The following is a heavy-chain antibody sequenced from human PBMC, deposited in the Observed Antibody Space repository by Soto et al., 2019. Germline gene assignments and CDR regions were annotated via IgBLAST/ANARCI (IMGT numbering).Heavy chain of an antibody. D-gene: IGHD3-10*01. CDR1: GYTFSSYG. J-gene: IGHJ4*02. V-gene: IGHV1-18*01. Sequence: QVQLVQSGAEVKKPGASVKVSCKASGYTFSSYGISWVRQAPGQGLEWMGWISAYNGNTKYAQKLQGRVTMTTDTSTSTAYMDLRSLRSDDTAIYYCARDKGDGSGSYYGYWGQGTLVTVSS. CDR2: ISAYNGNT. CDR3: ARDKGDGSGSYYGY.